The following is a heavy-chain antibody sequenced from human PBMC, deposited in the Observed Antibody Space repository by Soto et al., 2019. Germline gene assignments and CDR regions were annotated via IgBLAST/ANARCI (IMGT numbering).Heavy chain of an antibody. Sequence: QVQLVQSGAEVKKPGSSVKVSCKASGGTFSSYAISWVRQAPGQGLEWMGGILPIFGTANYAQKFQGRVTITADESTSTAYMELSSLRSEDTAVYYCARRGGYCSGGSCDYYYYGMDVWGQGTTVTVSS. J-gene: IGHJ6*02. CDR3: ARRGGYCSGGSCDYYYYGMDV. D-gene: IGHD2-15*01. CDR1: GGTFSSYA. V-gene: IGHV1-69*01. CDR2: ILPIFGTA.